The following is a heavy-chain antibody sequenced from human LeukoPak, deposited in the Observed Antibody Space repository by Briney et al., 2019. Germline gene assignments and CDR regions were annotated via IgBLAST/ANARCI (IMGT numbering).Heavy chain of an antibody. CDR2: IYYSGST. CDR3: ARNGVEQQLVYFDC. D-gene: IGHD6-13*01. CDR1: GGSISSYY. Sequence: PSETLSLTCTVSGGSISSYYWSWIRQPPGKGLEWIGYIYYSGSTNYNPSLKSRVAISVDTSKNQFSLKLSSVTAADTAVYYCARNGVEQQLVYFDCWGQGTLVTVSS. J-gene: IGHJ4*02. V-gene: IGHV4-59*01.